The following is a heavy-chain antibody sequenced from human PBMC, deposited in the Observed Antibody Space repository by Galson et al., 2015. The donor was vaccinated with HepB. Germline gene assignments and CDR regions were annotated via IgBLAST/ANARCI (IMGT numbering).Heavy chain of an antibody. D-gene: IGHD2-2*02. V-gene: IGHV3-23*01. CDR1: GFTFSSYA. J-gene: IGHJ4*02. CDR3: AKDRGSSCYRCPFDY. CDR2: ISGSGGST. Sequence: SLRLSCAASGFTFSSYAMSWVRPAPGQGLEWVSAISGSGGSTYYADSVEGRFTISRDNSKNTLSLQMNSLRAEDTAVYYCAKDRGSSCYRCPFDYWGQGTLVTVSS.